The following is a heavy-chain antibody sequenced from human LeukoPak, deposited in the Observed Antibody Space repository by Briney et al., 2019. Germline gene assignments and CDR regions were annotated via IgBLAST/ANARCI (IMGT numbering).Heavy chain of an antibody. CDR2: IYYSGST. Sequence: SETLSLTCTVSGGSISSYYWSWIRQPPGKGLEWIGYIYYSGSTNYNPSLKSRVTISVDTSKNQFSLKLSSVTAADTAVYYCATPWEGSPSPYYMDVWGKGTTVTVSS. D-gene: IGHD1-26*01. CDR3: ATPWEGSPSPYYMDV. CDR1: GGSISSYY. J-gene: IGHJ6*03. V-gene: IGHV4-59*01.